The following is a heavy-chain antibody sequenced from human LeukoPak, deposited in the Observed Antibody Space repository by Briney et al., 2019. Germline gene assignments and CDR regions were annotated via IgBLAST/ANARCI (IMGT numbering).Heavy chain of an antibody. J-gene: IGHJ4*02. CDR1: GGSISSYY. CDR3: AREGPSSNYLVFDY. CDR2: IYTSGST. V-gene: IGHV4-4*07. D-gene: IGHD4-11*01. Sequence: SETLSLTCTVSGGSISSYYWSWIRQPAGKGLEWIGRIYTSGSTNYNPSLKSRVTISVDTSKNQFSLKLSSVTAADTAVYYCAREGPSSNYLVFDYWGQGTLVTVSS.